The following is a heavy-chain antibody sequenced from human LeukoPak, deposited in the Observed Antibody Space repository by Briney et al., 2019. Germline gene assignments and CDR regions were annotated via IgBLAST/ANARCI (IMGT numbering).Heavy chain of an antibody. CDR2: IYPGDSDT. J-gene: IGHJ4*02. CDR1: GYSFTSYW. V-gene: IGHV5-51*01. CDR3: ARFKGYCTSTTCFTAPDY. D-gene: IGHD2-2*02. Sequence: GESLKISCKGSGYSFTSYWIGWVRQMPGKGLEWMGIIYPGDSDTRYSPSFQGQVTISADKSISTAYLQWSSLKASDTAMYYCARFKGYCTSTTCFTAPDYWGQGTLVTVSS.